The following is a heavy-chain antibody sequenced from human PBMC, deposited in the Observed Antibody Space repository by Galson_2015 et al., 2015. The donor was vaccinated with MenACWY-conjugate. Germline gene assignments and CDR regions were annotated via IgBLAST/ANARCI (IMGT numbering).Heavy chain of an antibody. J-gene: IGHJ4*01. D-gene: IGHD2-21*01. CDR3: TSRLIGVIAAFDN. Sequence: SLRLSCAPSGFSFGDYPLSWVRQAPGKGLEWVGFIRSKGFGATTEYAAPVKDRFTISRDDSTRIAYMQMNGLKTDDTAVYYCTSRLIGVIAAFDNWGHGTPVTVSS. CDR2: IRSKGFGATT. V-gene: IGHV3-49*04. CDR1: GFSFGDYP.